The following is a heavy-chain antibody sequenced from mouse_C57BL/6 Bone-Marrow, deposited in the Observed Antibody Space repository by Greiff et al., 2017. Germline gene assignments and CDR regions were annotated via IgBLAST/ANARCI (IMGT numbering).Heavy chain of an antibody. J-gene: IGHJ4*01. D-gene: IGHD1-1*01. V-gene: IGHV1-55*01. CDR2: IYPGSGST. CDR3: ARTHYDGSSCGAMDY. CDR1: GYTFTSYW. Sequence: VQLQQPGAELVKPGASVKMSCKASGYTFTSYWITWVKQRPGQGLEWIGDIYPGSGSTNYNEKFKSKATLTVDTSSSTAYMQLSSLTSEDSAVYYCARTHYDGSSCGAMDYWGQGTSVTVSS.